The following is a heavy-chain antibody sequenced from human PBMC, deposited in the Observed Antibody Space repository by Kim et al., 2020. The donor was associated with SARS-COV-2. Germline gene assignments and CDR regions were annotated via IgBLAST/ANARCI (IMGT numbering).Heavy chain of an antibody. V-gene: IGHV4-31*03. J-gene: IGHJ3*02. CDR1: GGSISSGGYY. CDR3: ARDSATARGFDI. D-gene: IGHD6-25*01. Sequence: SETLSLTCTVSGGSISSGGYYWSWIRQHPGKGLEWIGYIYYSGSTYYNPSLKSRVTISVDTSKNQFSLKLSSVTAADTAVYYCARDSATARGFDIWGQGTMVTVSS. CDR2: IYYSGST.